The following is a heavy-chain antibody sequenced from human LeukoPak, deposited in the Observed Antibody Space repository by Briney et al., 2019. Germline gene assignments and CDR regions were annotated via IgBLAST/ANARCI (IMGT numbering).Heavy chain of an antibody. D-gene: IGHD3-22*01. J-gene: IGHJ4*02. Sequence: LPGGSLRLSCAASGFTFSSYGMSWVRQAPGMGLEWVSAISGSGGSTYYADSVKGRFTISRDNSKNTLYLQMNSLRAEDTAVYYCAKDPTTYYYDSSVWGQGTLVTVST. V-gene: IGHV3-23*01. CDR1: GFTFSSYG. CDR2: ISGSGGST. CDR3: AKDPTTYYYDSSV.